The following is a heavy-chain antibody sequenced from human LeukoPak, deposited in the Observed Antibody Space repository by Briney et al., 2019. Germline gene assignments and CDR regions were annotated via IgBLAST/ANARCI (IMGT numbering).Heavy chain of an antibody. CDR2: INHSGST. CDR1: GGSFSGYY. D-gene: IGHD4-11*01. J-gene: IGHJ3*02. Sequence: SETLSLTCAVCGGSFSGYYWSWIRQPPGKGLEWIGEINHSGSTNYNPSLKSRVTISVDTSKNQFSLKLSSVTAADTAVYYCARGATVTTYAFDIWGQGTMVTVSS. CDR3: ARGATVTTYAFDI. V-gene: IGHV4-34*01.